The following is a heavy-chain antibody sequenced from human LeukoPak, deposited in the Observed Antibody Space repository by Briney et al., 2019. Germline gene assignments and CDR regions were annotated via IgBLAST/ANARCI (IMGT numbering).Heavy chain of an antibody. V-gene: IGHV3-53*04. D-gene: IGHD5-18*01. CDR1: GFTDSSHY. CDR3: ARARYSYVPHYYYYGMDV. J-gene: IGHJ6*02. Sequence: GGSLTHSCAASGFTDSSHYMIWARQATGRGVEGVSVIYSGGSTYYADSVKGRFTISRHISKNTLYLQMNSLRAEDTAVYYCARARYSYVPHYYYYGMDVWGQGTTVTVSS. CDR2: IYSGGST.